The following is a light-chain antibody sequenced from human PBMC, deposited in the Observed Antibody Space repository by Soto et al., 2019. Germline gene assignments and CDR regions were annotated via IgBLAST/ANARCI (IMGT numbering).Light chain of an antibody. CDR2: AAS. CDR3: QQNYSIPIT. V-gene: IGKV1-39*01. CDR1: QSISTY. J-gene: IGKJ5*01. Sequence: DIQMTQSPSSLSASVGDRVTITCRASQSISTYLNWYHQKPGKAPDLLIYAASSLKSGVPSRFSGSGSGTDFTLTITDLQPADFATYYCQQNYSIPITFGQGTRLEIK.